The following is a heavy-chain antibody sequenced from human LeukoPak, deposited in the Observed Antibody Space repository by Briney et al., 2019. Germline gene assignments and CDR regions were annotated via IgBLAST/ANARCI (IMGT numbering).Heavy chain of an antibody. J-gene: IGHJ3*01. CDR2: FSATDGNA. D-gene: IGHD5-24*01. V-gene: IGHV3-23*01. CDR1: GFTLSNSA. CDR3: AKGGRGGYNIAFDV. Sequence: GGSLRLSCAASGFTLSNSAMTWVRQAPGKGLEWVSGFSATDGNANYADSVKGRFTISRDNSKNTLHLQVNSLRPEDTALYYCAKGGRGGYNIAFDVWGQGTMVTVSS.